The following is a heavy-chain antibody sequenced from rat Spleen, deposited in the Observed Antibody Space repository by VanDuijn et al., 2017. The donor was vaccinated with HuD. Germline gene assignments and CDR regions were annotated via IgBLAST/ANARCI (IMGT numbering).Heavy chain of an antibody. CDR1: GYTFTSYY. V-gene: IGHV1-43*01. J-gene: IGHJ4*01. Sequence: QIQLKQSGAELAKPGSSVKISCKASGYTFTSYYISWIKQTTGQGLEYIGYINTGSGGTNYNEKFKGKATLTVDKSSSTAFMQLSSLTPDDSAVYYCAREGVLVMDAWGQGASVTVSS. CDR3: AREGVLVMDA. D-gene: IGHD4-3*01. CDR2: INTGSGGT.